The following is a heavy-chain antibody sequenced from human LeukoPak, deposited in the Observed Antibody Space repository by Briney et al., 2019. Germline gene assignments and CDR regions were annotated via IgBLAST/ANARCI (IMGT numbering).Heavy chain of an antibody. J-gene: IGHJ5*02. V-gene: IGHV4-59*01. CDR3: ARLTGYSSESWFDP. CDR2: IYYSGST. Sequence: KPSETLSLTCTVSGGSISSYYWSWIRQPPGKGLEWIGYIYYSGSTNYKASLKSRVSISVDTSKNQFSLKLSSVTAADTAVYYCARLTGYSSESWFDPWGQGTLATVSS. D-gene: IGHD3-9*01. CDR1: GGSISSYY.